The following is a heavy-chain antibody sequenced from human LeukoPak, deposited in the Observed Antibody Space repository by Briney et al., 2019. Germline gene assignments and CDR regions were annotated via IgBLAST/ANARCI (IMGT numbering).Heavy chain of an antibody. CDR1: GFTFSDYY. CDR3: ARVRSVLRYFDWLPDYFDY. J-gene: IGHJ4*02. CDR2: ISSSGSTI. V-gene: IGHV3-11*04. D-gene: IGHD3-9*01. Sequence: GGSLRLSCAASGFTFSDYYMSWIRQAPGKGLEWVSYISSSGSTIYYADSVKGRFTISRDNAKNSLYLQMNSLRAEDTAVYYCARVRSVLRYFDWLPDYFDYWRQGTLVTVSS.